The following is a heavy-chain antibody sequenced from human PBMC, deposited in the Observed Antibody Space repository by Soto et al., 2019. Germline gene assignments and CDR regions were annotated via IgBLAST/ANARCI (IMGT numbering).Heavy chain of an antibody. J-gene: IGHJ5*02. CDR1: VFTFSKYA. D-gene: IGHD4-17*01. Sequence: GGSLRLSGAASVFTFSKYAMMWVRQAPGKGLEWVSGILGSGGTYHADSVKGRFTISKDNSKDTLYLQMNSLRAEDTAVYYCAKDAVYGDGLWLPESWGQGTLVIVSS. V-gene: IGHV3-23*01. CDR2: ILGSGGT. CDR3: AKDAVYGDGLWLPES.